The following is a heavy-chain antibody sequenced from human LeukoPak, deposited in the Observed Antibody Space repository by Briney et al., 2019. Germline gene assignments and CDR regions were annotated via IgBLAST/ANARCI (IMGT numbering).Heavy chain of an antibody. D-gene: IGHD6-13*01. CDR3: ARGGLYSSSWYSLGTFDY. J-gene: IGHJ4*02. CDR1: GGSFSGYY. Sequence: SETLSLTCAVYGGSFSGYYWSWIGQPPGKGLEWIGQINHSGSTNYNPSLKSRVTISVDTSKNQFSLKLSSVTAADTAVYYCARGGLYSSSWYSLGTFDYWGQGTLVTVSS. CDR2: INHSGST. V-gene: IGHV4-34*01.